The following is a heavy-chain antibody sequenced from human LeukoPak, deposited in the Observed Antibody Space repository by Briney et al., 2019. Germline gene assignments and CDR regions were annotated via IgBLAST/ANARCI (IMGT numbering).Heavy chain of an antibody. Sequence: PGGSLRLSCAASGFTFSRYWITWVRQAPGKGLEWVANIKQDESEKYYVDSVKGRFTISRDNAENSLYLQMNSLRAEDTAVYYCARGLAVTARGSFDIWGQGTMVTVSS. D-gene: IGHD6-19*01. CDR2: IKQDESEK. J-gene: IGHJ3*02. CDR1: GFTFSRYW. V-gene: IGHV3-7*03. CDR3: ARGLAVTARGSFDI.